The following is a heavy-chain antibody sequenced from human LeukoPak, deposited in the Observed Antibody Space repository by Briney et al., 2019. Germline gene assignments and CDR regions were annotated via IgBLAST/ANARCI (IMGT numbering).Heavy chain of an antibody. D-gene: IGHD2-15*01. J-gene: IGHJ4*02. CDR1: GGSVSSGSYY. CDR2: TYYSGST. CDR3: ARDSNCSGATCYDR. Sequence: PSETLSLTCTVSGGSVSSGSYYWSWIRQPPGKGLEWIGYTYYSGSTNYNPSLKSRVTISIDTSKTQFSLRLSSVTAADTAVYYCARDSNCSGATCYDRWGQGTLVTVSS. V-gene: IGHV4-61*01.